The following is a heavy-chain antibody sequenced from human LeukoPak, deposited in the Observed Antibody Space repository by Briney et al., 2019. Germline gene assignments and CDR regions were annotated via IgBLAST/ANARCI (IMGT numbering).Heavy chain of an antibody. CDR1: GFTFSNAW. J-gene: IGHJ3*02. CDR2: IKSKTDGGTT. CDR3: TTMEYIVVVPAAIPGAFDI. Sequence: GGSLRLSCAASGFTFSNAWMSWVRQAPGKGLEWVGRIKSKTDGGTTDYAAPVKGRFTISRDDSKNTLYLQMNSLKTEDTAVYYCTTMEYIVVVPAAIPGAFDIWGQGTMVTVSS. D-gene: IGHD2-2*01. V-gene: IGHV3-15*01.